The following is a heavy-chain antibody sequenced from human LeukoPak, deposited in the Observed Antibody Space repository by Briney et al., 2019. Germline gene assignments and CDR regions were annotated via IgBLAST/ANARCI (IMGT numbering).Heavy chain of an antibody. CDR3: ARAMGSSYLDY. Sequence: PSETLSLTCAVDGGSSSVYYWRWIRQPPGKGLEWIGEINHRGSTNYNPSRKGRVTISGDTSKNQFSLKLSSVTAADTAVYYCARAMGSSYLDYWGQGTLVTVSS. CDR1: GGSSSVYY. CDR2: INHRGST. V-gene: IGHV4-34*01. D-gene: IGHD6-13*01. J-gene: IGHJ4*02.